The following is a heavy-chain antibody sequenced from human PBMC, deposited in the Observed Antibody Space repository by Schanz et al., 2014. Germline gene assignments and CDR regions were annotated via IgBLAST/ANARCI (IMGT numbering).Heavy chain of an antibody. V-gene: IGHV3-33*08. CDR2: IWSDGSTK. CDR1: GFTFSSYG. J-gene: IGHJ4*02. D-gene: IGHD1-1*01. Sequence: VQLVESGGGLVQPGGSLRLSCAASGFTFSSYGLHWVRQAPGKGLEWVAFIWSDGSTKYYADSVKGRFTISRDNSKNTLYLQMNSLRADDTAVYFCARAHGNNWYGKGLDYWGQGTQVTVSS. CDR3: ARAHGNNWYGKGLDY.